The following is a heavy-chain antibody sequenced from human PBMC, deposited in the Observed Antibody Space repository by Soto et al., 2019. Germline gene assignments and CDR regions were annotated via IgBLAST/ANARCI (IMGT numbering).Heavy chain of an antibody. CDR2: IWYDGSNK. CDR1: GFTFSSYG. J-gene: IGHJ4*02. CDR3: ARDITAHVTYSSGFDY. D-gene: IGHD6-19*01. Sequence: QVQLVESGGGVVQPGRSLRLSCAASGFTFSSYGMHWVRQAPGKGLEWVAVIWYDGSNKYYADSVKGRFTISRDNSKNTLYLQMNSLRAEDTAVYYCARDITAHVTYSSGFDYWGQGTLVTVSS. V-gene: IGHV3-33*01.